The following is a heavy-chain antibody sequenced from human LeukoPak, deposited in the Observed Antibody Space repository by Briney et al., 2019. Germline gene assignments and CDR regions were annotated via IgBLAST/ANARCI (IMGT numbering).Heavy chain of an antibody. CDR2: IIPIFGTA. CDR1: GGTFSSYA. V-gene: IGHV1-69*05. CDR3: AGRVDYSNYPHYYYYMDV. D-gene: IGHD4-11*01. Sequence: SVKVSCKASGGTFSSYAISWVRQAPGQGLEWMGGIIPIFGTANYAQKFQGRVTITTDESTSTAYMELSSLRSEDTAVYYCAGRVDYSNYPHYYYYMDVWGKGTTVTVSS. J-gene: IGHJ6*03.